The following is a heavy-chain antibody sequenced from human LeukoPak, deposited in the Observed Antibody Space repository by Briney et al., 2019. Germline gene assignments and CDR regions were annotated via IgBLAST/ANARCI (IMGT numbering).Heavy chain of an antibody. D-gene: IGHD5-12*01. Sequence: SETLSLTCTVSGGSISSYYWSWIRQPPGKGLEWIGYIYYSRSTNYNPSLKSRVTISVDTSKNQFSLKLSSVTAADTAVYYCAREGGFDQIDYWGQGTLVTVSS. CDR3: AREGGFDQIDY. J-gene: IGHJ4*02. V-gene: IGHV4-59*01. CDR1: GGSISSYY. CDR2: IYYSRST.